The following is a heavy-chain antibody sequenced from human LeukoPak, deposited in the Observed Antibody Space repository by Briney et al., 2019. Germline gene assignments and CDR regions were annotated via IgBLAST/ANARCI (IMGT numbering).Heavy chain of an antibody. D-gene: IGHD3-22*01. Sequence: GGCRRLSCAGSGFTFSSDAMNWVRQAPGKVREWVSGISGGGVSTNHADSVKGRFTITSDNSKNTLYLPMNSLRAEDTAVYYCAKNGILYYYDSSAYYFDYWGQGTLVTVSS. CDR1: GFTFSSDA. CDR2: ISGGGVST. CDR3: AKNGILYYYDSSAYYFDY. J-gene: IGHJ4*02. V-gene: IGHV3-23*01.